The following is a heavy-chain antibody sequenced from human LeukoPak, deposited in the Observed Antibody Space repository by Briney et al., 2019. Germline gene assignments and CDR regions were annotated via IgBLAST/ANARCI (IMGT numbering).Heavy chain of an antibody. Sequence: ASVKVSCXASGYTFTGYYMHWVRQAPGQGLEWMGWINPNSGGTNYAQKFQGRVTMTRDTSISTAYMELSRLRSDDTAVYYCARGNYYDSSGAHGDIWGQGTMVTVSS. CDR1: GYTFTGYY. J-gene: IGHJ3*02. V-gene: IGHV1-2*02. CDR2: INPNSGGT. CDR3: ARGNYYDSSGAHGDI. D-gene: IGHD3-22*01.